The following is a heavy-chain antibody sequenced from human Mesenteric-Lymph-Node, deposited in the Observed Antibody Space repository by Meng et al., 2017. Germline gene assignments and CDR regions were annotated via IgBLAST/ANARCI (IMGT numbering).Heavy chain of an antibody. V-gene: IGHV3-21*06. CDR3: ARGLYSSSHPYFQN. D-gene: IGHD6-6*01. Sequence: GESLKISCAASGFTFDDYAMHWVRQAPGKGLEWVASISTTSNYIYYADSVKGRFTISRDNAKNSLYLQMNSLRVEDTALYYCARGLYSSSHPYFQNWGQGTLVTVSS. CDR1: GFTFDDYA. J-gene: IGHJ1*01. CDR2: ISTTSNYI.